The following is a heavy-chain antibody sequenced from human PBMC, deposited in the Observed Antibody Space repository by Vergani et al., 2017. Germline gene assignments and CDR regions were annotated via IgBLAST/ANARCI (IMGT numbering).Heavy chain of an antibody. CDR1: GGSISSSSYY. CDR2: IYYSGST. V-gene: IGHV4-39*07. Sequence: QLQLQESGPGLVKPSETLSLTCTVSGGSISSSSYYWGWIRQPPGKGLEWIGSIYYSGSTYYNPSLKSRVTISVDTSKNQFSLKLGSVTAADTAVYYCAREDIVVVVAARAGAFDIWGQGTMVTVSS. D-gene: IGHD2-15*01. J-gene: IGHJ3*02. CDR3: AREDIVVVVAARAGAFDI.